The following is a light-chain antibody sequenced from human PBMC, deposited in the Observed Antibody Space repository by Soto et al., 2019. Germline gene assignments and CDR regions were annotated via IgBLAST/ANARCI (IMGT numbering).Light chain of an antibody. Sequence: EIVLTQSPGTLSLSPGERATLSCRASQSVSSSYLAWYQQKPGQAPRLLIYGASSRPTGIPDRFSGSGSGTDFTLTISRLEPEDFAVYYCRQYGNSPLTFGGGTKVEIK. V-gene: IGKV3-20*01. CDR3: RQYGNSPLT. CDR1: QSVSSSY. CDR2: GAS. J-gene: IGKJ4*01.